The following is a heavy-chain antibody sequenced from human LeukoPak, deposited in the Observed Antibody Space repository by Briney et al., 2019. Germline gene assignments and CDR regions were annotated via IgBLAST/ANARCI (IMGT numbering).Heavy chain of an antibody. CDR2: FDPEDGET. J-gene: IGHJ4*02. V-gene: IGHV1-24*01. CDR3: ARVAYGSGWLNY. Sequence: ASVKVSCKVSGYTLTELSMHWVRQAPGKGLEWMGGFDPEDGETIYAQKFQGRVTITRDTSASTAYMELSSLRSEDTAVYYCARVAYGSGWLNYWGQGTLVTVSS. D-gene: IGHD6-19*01. CDR1: GYTLTELS.